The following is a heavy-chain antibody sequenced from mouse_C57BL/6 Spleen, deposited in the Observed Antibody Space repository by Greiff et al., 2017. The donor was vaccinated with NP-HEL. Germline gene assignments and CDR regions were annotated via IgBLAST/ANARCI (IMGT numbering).Heavy chain of an antibody. J-gene: IGHJ2*01. D-gene: IGHD3-2*02. CDR2: IDPSDSYT. CDR1: GYTFTSYW. Sequence: VQLQQPGAELVRPGTSVKLSCKASGYTFTSYWMHWVKQRPGQGLEWIGVIDPSDSYTNYNQKFKGKATLTVDTSSSTAYMQLSSLTSEDSAVYYCARAAQATSLDYWGQGTTLTVSS. CDR3: ARAAQATSLDY. V-gene: IGHV1-59*01.